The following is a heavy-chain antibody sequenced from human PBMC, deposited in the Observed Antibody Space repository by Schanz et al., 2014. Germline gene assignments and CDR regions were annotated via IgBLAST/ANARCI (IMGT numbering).Heavy chain of an antibody. CDR1: GYSFTTYF. J-gene: IGHJ6*02. CDR2: ISPSGGST. D-gene: IGHD3-16*01. V-gene: IGHV1-46*01. Sequence: QVHLMQSGAEAKKPGASVKASCKAFGYSFTTYFIHWVRLAPGQGFEWMGLISPSGGSTSYAQKFQGRVTMTRDTSTSAVLMGLSGLTSEGTAVYYGGRGGGAYPQKYGMDVWGQGTTVTVSS. CDR3: GRGGGAYPQKYGMDV.